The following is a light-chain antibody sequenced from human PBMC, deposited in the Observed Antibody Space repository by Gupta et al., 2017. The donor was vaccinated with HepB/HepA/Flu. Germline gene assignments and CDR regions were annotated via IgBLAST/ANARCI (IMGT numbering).Light chain of an antibody. CDR1: SGDIGVYDF. Sequence: QSALTQPAPVSGSPGPSITISCTGTSGDIGVYDFVSWYRQHPGKAPQLMIYDVSHRPSGVSLRFSGSKSGNTASLTISALQAEDEATYYCSSYIDSQSPVLFGGGTKLTVL. CDR3: SSYIDSQSPVL. V-gene: IGLV2-14*03. J-gene: IGLJ3*02. CDR2: DVS.